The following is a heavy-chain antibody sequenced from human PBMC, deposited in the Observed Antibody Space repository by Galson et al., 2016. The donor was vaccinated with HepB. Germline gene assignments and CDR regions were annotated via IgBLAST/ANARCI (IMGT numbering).Heavy chain of an antibody. CDR3: ARDYYDGNCHYMDY. Sequence: SLRLSCAASGFTFSDHYIDWVRQAPGKGLEWIGRSRDKAHSFTTEYAASVKGRFAISRHDSDNSLYLQMNSLKTEDTAVYYCARDYYDGNCHYMDYWGRGTLVTVSS. CDR1: GFTFSDHY. D-gene: IGHD3-22*01. CDR2: SRDKAHSFTT. J-gene: IGHJ4*02. V-gene: IGHV3-72*01.